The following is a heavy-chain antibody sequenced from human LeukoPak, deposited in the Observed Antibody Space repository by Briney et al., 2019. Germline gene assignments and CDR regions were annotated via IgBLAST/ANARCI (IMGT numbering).Heavy chain of an antibody. CDR3: AKDSCSGGSYYFDY. Sequence: GGSLRLSCAASGFSFSSYWMSWVRQAPGKGLEWVAFIRYDGSNKYYADSVKGRFTISRDNSKNTLYLQMNSLRAEDTAVYYCAKDSCSGGSYYFDYWGQGTLVTVSS. CDR1: GFSFSSYW. J-gene: IGHJ4*02. V-gene: IGHV3-30*02. CDR2: IRYDGSNK. D-gene: IGHD2-15*01.